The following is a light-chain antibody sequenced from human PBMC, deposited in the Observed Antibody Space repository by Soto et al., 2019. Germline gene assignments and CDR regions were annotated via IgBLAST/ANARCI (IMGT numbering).Light chain of an antibody. V-gene: IGKV1-39*01. J-gene: IGKJ3*01. CDR3: QQTSSAPFT. CDR1: QNINTY. CDR2: DAA. Sequence: DIQMRQSTYSLSASVGDRVTIACRASQNINTYLNWYQQKPGKAPKLLIFDAASLQSGVPSRLSGGGSRTDFTLTITSLQPEDFATYYCQQTSSAPFTFGPGTKVDIK.